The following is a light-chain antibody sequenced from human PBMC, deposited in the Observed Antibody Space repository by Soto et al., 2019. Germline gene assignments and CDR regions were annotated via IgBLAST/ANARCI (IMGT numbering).Light chain of an antibody. V-gene: IGLV2-14*01. J-gene: IGLJ1*01. CDR1: SSDIGSYNY. CDR2: EVR. Sequence: QSVLAQPASVSGSPGQSITISCTGTSSDIGSYNYVAWYQQFPGKTPKLIIYEVRNRPSGVSFRFSGSKSGNTASLTISGLQAEDEADYYCISYRGSDTSSVFGTRPKVTVL. CDR3: ISYRGSDTSSV.